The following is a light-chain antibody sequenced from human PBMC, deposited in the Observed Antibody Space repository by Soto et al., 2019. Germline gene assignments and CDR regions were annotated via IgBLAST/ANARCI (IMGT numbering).Light chain of an antibody. J-gene: IGKJ2*01. Sequence: EIVMTQSPATLSVSPGERATLSCRASQSVSSNLAWYQQKPGQAPRLLLYGASTRATGIPGRFSGSGSGTDFTLTISSLHSEDFAVYYCQQHNYWPSFGQGTKLEIK. CDR1: QSVSSN. V-gene: IGKV3-15*01. CDR2: GAS. CDR3: QQHNYWPS.